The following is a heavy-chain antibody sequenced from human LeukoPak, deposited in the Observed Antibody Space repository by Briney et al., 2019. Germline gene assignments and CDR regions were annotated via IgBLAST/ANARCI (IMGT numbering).Heavy chain of an antibody. Sequence: ASVKVSCKASGYTFTSYYMHWVRQAPGQGLEWMGIINPSGGSTSYAQKFQGRVTMTRDTSTSTVYMDLRSLRSDDTAVIYCARIRSNSWPPFPDHWGQGTLLIVSS. D-gene: IGHD2/OR15-2a*01. CDR1: GYTFTSYY. CDR2: INPSGGST. V-gene: IGHV1-46*01. CDR3: ARIRSNSWPPFPDH. J-gene: IGHJ5*02.